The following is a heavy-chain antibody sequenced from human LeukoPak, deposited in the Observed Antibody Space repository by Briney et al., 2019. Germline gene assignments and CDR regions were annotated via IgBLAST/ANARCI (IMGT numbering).Heavy chain of an antibody. CDR3: ARINVWLHYGYYFDY. Sequence: ASVKVSCKASGYTFTSYGISWVRQAPGQGLEWMGWISAYNGNTNYAQKLQGRVTMTTDTSTSTAYMELRSLRSDDTAVYYCARINVWLHYGYYFDYWGQGTLVTVSS. D-gene: IGHD3-10*01. CDR2: ISAYNGNT. J-gene: IGHJ4*02. CDR1: GYTFTSYG. V-gene: IGHV1-18*01.